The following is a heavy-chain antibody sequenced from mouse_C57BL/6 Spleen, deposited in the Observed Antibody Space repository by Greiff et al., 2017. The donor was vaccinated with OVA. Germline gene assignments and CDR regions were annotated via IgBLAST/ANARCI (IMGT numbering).Heavy chain of an antibody. Sequence: QVHVKQSGAELVRPGTSVKVSCKASGYAFTNYLIEWVKQRPGQGLEWIGVINPGSGGTNYNEKFKGKATLTADKSSSTAYMQLSSLTSEDSAVYFCARWGTGTGAMDYWGQGTSVTVSS. CDR2: INPGSGGT. V-gene: IGHV1-54*01. CDR1: GYAFTNYL. CDR3: ARWGTGTGAMDY. J-gene: IGHJ4*01. D-gene: IGHD4-1*01.